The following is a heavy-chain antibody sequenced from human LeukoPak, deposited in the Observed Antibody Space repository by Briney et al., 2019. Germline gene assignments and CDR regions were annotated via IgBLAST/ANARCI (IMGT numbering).Heavy chain of an antibody. CDR3: ARWITVTNDAFDI. CDR2: VYACGST. Sequence: PSQTLSLTCNVSGGSINSYYWSSIRQPARKGLEWIGRVYACGSTNYNPSLKSRVTMSLDTSKNHFSLRLTSVTAADTAVYYCARWITVTNDAFDIWGQGTMVTVSS. V-gene: IGHV4-4*07. D-gene: IGHD4-17*01. J-gene: IGHJ3*02. CDR1: GGSINSYY.